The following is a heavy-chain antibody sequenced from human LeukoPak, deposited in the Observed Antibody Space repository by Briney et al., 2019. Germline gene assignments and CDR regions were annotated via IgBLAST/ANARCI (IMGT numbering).Heavy chain of an antibody. Sequence: ASVKVSCKASGYTFTGYYLHWVRQAPGQGLEGMGWINSNSGGIHYAQKFQGRVSMTRDTSVSTAYMELSRLKSDDTAVYYCARGLENRPDSDYWGQGTLVTVSS. CDR2: INSNSGGI. D-gene: IGHD1-1*01. J-gene: IGHJ4*02. CDR1: GYTFTGYY. CDR3: ARGLENRPDSDY. V-gene: IGHV1-2*02.